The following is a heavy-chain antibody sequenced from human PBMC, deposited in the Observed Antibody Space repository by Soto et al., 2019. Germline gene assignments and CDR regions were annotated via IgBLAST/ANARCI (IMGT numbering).Heavy chain of an antibody. CDR3: ARCMGYDGSGYAFFDS. Sequence: SVGGLVKPGGSLRLSCAASGFTFSGHTVNWVRQAPGKGLEWVSSVSSSSSYIYYADSVKGRFTVSRDNAEKSLYLQMNSLRAEDTAIYYCARCMGYDGSGYAFFDSWGQGTLVTVSS. V-gene: IGHV3-21*01. CDR2: VSSSSSYI. D-gene: IGHD3-10*01. CDR1: GFTFSGHT. J-gene: IGHJ4*02.